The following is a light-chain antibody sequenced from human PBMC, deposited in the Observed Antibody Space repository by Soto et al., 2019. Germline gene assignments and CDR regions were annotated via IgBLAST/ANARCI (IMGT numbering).Light chain of an antibody. CDR1: SSDVGGYNY. V-gene: IGLV2-14*01. J-gene: IGLJ2*01. Sequence: QSALTQPASVSGSPGQSITISCTGTSSDVGGYNYVSWYQQYPGKAPKLMIFDVSDRPSGVSNRFSGSKSGNTASLTISGLQAEDEADYYCSSYTSSSPVVLGGGTKVTVL. CDR3: SSYTSSSPVV. CDR2: DVS.